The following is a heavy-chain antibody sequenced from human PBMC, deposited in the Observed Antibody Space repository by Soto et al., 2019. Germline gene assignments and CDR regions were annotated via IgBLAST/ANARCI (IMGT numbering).Heavy chain of an antibody. Sequence: EVQLVESGGGLVQPGRSLRLSCAASGFTFDDYAMHWVRQAPGKGLEWDSGISWNSGSIGYADSVKGRFTISRNNANNSLYLQMNSLRAEDTALYYCSKDFFDYWGQGTLVTVSS. V-gene: IGHV3-9*01. J-gene: IGHJ4*02. CDR3: SKDFFDY. CDR1: GFTFDDYA. CDR2: ISWNSGSI.